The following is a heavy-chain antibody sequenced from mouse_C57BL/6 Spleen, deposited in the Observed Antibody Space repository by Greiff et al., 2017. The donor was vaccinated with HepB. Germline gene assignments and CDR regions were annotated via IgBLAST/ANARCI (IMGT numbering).Heavy chain of an antibody. CDR1: GYAFSSSW. Sequence: VKLQQSGPELVKPGASVKISCKASGYAFSSSWMNWVKQRPGKGLEWIGRIYPGDGDTNYNGKFKGKATLTADKSSSTAYMQLSSLTSEDSAVYFCYGNSFAYWGQGTLVTVSA. D-gene: IGHD2-1*01. V-gene: IGHV1-82*01. CDR2: IYPGDGDT. CDR3: YGNSFAY. J-gene: IGHJ3*01.